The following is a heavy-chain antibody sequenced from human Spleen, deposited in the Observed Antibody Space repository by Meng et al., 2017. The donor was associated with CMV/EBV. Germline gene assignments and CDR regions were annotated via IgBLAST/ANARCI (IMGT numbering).Heavy chain of an antibody. D-gene: IGHD6-19*01. Sequence: GSLRLSCTVSGGSISSSAYYWGWIRQPPGKGLEWIGSIYYSGATYYNPSLKSRVTISLDTYKSQFSLNMSSVTAADTALYYCATSGWFANYFASWGQGTLVTVSS. J-gene: IGHJ4*02. V-gene: IGHV4-39*07. CDR2: IYYSGAT. CDR1: GGSISSSAYY. CDR3: ATSGWFANYFAS.